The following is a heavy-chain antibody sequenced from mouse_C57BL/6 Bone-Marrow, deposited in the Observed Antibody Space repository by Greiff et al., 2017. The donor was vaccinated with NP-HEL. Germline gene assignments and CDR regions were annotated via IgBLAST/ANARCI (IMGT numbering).Heavy chain of an antibody. Sequence: VQLKESGAELVRPGASVKLSCTASGFNIKDDYMHWVKQRPEQGLEWIGWIDPENGDTEYASKFQGKATITADTSSNTAYLQLSSLTSEDTAVYYCTRDFWYFDVWGTGTTVTVSS. CDR3: TRDFWYFDV. V-gene: IGHV14-4*01. J-gene: IGHJ1*03. D-gene: IGHD3-3*01. CDR1: GFNIKDDY. CDR2: IDPENGDT.